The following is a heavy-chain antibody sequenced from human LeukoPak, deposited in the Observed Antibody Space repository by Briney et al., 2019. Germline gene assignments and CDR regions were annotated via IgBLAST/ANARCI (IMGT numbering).Heavy chain of an antibody. CDR2: LYSGGNT. D-gene: IGHD2-2*01. Sequence: GGSLRLSCAASGLTVSSNYMSWVRQAPGKGLEWISVLYSGGNTYYAESVSGRFTISRDNSENTLYLHMNSLRPEDTAMYYCARDKSCTSTSCCGWYYDSWGQGTLVTVSS. J-gene: IGHJ4*02. CDR3: ARDKSCTSTSCCGWYYDS. CDR1: GLTVSSNY. V-gene: IGHV3-53*01.